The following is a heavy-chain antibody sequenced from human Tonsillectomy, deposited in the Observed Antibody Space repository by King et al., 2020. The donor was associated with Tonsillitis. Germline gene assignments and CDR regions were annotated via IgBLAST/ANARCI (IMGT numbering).Heavy chain of an antibody. CDR1: RFTFSSYG. V-gene: IGHV3-33*08. Sequence: VQLVESGGGVVQPGRPLRLSCAASRFTFSSYGMHWVRQAPGKGLEWVAVIWYDGSNKYYADSVKGRFTISRDNSKNTLYLQMNSLRAEDTAVYYCARAGIAVAEPPDYWGQGTLVTVSS. CDR3: ARAGIAVAEPPDY. J-gene: IGHJ4*02. CDR2: IWYDGSNK. D-gene: IGHD6-19*01.